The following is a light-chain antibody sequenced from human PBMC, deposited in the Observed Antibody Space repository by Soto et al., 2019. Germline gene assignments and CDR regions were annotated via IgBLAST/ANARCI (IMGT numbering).Light chain of an antibody. CDR2: AAS. CDR3: QRYNTVPPWE. Sequence: DIQMTQTPSSLSAFVGDRVTITCRASQGIANYLAWYQQKPGKVPRLLIYAASTLQSGVPSRFSGSGSGTDFTLTISSLRPEDIATYYCQRYNTVPPWEFGQGTTVEIK. V-gene: IGKV1-27*01. CDR1: QGIANY. J-gene: IGKJ1*01.